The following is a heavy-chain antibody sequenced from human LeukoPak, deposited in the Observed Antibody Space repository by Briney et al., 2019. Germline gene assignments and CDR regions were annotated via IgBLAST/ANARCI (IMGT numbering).Heavy chain of an antibody. J-gene: IGHJ4*02. D-gene: IGHD3-9*01. V-gene: IGHV3-33*06. CDR3: AKRNSGSLRYFDWLFRY. Sequence: GGSLRLSCAASGFTFSSYGMHWVRQAPGKGLEWVAVIWYDGSNKYYADSVKGRFTISRDNSKNTLYLQMNSLRAEDTAVYYCAKRNSGSLRYFDWLFRYWGQGTLVTVSS. CDR1: GFTFSSYG. CDR2: IWYDGSNK.